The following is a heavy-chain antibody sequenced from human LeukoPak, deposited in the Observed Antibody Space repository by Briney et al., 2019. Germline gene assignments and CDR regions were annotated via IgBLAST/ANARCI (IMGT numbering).Heavy chain of an antibody. V-gene: IGHV1-18*01. CDR1: GYTFTSYG. D-gene: IGHD1-26*01. Sequence: GASVKVSCKASGYTFTSYGISWVRQAPGQGLEWMGWISAYNGNTNYAQKLQGRVTMITDTSTSTAYMELRSLRSDDTAVYYCARASGSYRRYNWFDPWGQGTLVTVSS. J-gene: IGHJ5*02. CDR2: ISAYNGNT. CDR3: ARASGSYRRYNWFDP.